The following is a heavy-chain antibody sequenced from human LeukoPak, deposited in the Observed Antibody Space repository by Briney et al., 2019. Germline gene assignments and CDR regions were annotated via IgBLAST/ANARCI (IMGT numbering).Heavy chain of an antibody. CDR3: ARRGDYGGYVSFFQH. J-gene: IGHJ1*01. CDR1: GFTFSSYG. D-gene: IGHD4-17*01. CDR2: IWYDGSNK. V-gene: IGHV3-33*01. Sequence: PGGSLRLSCAASGFTFSSYGMHWVRQAPGKGLEWVAVIWYDGSNKYYADSVKGRFTISRDNSKNTLYLQMDSLRAEDTAVYYCARRGDYGGYVSFFQHWGQGTLVTVSS.